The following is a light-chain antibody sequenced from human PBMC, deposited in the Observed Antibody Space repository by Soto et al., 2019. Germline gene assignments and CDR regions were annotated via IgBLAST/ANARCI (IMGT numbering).Light chain of an antibody. J-gene: IGLJ2*01. CDR1: AGAVTSGHS. V-gene: IGLV7-46*01. CDR3: LRSYGGARL. Sequence: QAVVTKEPSLTVSPGGTVTVTCGSSAGAVTSGHSPYWFQQKPGQVPRTLIYDTNNKHDWTPARFSGSLLGGKAALTLWGAQPEDEADYYRLRSYGGARLFAGGTKLTVL. CDR2: DTN.